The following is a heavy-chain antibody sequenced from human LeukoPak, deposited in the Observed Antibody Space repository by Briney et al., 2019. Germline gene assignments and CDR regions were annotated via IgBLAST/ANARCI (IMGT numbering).Heavy chain of an antibody. J-gene: IGHJ6*02. D-gene: IGHD3-10*01. CDR3: ARDRHYYGSGSLANMDV. CDR2: ISAYNGNT. V-gene: IGHV1-18*01. Sequence: ASVKVSCKASGYTFTSYGISWVRQAPGQGLEWMGWISAYNGNTNYAQKLQGRVTMTTDTSTSTAYMELRSLRSDDTAVYYCARDRHYYGSGSLANMDVWGQGTTVTVSS. CDR1: GYTFTSYG.